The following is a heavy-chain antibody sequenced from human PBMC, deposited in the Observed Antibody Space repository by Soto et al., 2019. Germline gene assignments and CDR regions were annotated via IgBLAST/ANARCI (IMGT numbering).Heavy chain of an antibody. CDR3: ARVYQYYYGSGCYPGWFDP. J-gene: IGHJ5*02. V-gene: IGHV4-39*06. CDR2: INNSGST. D-gene: IGHD3-10*01. Sequence: SETLSLTCTVSGGSISSSSYYWSWIRQPPGKGLEWIGEINNSGSTNYNKSLKNRVTISVDTSKNQYTLKISTMTAADTAVYYCARVYQYYYGSGCYPGWFDPWGQGTLVTVS. CDR1: GGSISSSSYY.